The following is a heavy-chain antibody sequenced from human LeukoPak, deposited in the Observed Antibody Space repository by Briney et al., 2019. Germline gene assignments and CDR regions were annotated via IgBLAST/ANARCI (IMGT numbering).Heavy chain of an antibody. D-gene: IGHD3-16*01. CDR3: ARLITFGGVTLDY. J-gene: IGHJ4*02. V-gene: IGHV4-39*01. CDR2: IYYSGST. Sequence: SETLSLTCTVSGGSISSSSYYWGWIRQPPGKGLEWIGSIYYSGSTYYNPSLKSRVTISVDTSKNQFSLKLSSVTAADTAVYYCARLITFGGVTLDYWGQGTLVTVSS. CDR1: GGSISSSSYY.